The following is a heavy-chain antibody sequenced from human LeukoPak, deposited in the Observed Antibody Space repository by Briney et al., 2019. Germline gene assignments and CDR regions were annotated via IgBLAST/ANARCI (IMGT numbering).Heavy chain of an antibody. J-gene: IGHJ4*02. CDR2: IYYSGST. D-gene: IGHD3-10*01. CDR1: GGSISSSSYY. V-gene: IGHV4-39*07. Sequence: SETLSLTCTVSGGSISSSSYYWGWIRQPPGKGLEWIGSIYYSGSTYYNPSLKSRVTISVDTSKNQFSLKLSSVTAADTAVYYCAGGTYGSGSYLFDYWGQGTLVTVSS. CDR3: AGGTYGSGSYLFDY.